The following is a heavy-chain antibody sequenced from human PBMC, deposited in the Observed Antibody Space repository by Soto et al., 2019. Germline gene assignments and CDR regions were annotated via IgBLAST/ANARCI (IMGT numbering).Heavy chain of an antibody. V-gene: IGHV3-66*01. Sequence: EVQLVESGGGLVQPGGSLRLSCAASGFTVSSNYMSWVRQAPGKGLEWVSVIYSGGSTYYADSVKDRFTISSDNSKNTRYLQMNSLRAEDTAVYYCERGDFWKRTGAEYYYYYMDVWGKGTTVTVSS. CDR3: ERGDFWKRTGAEYYYYYMDV. CDR2: IYSGGST. J-gene: IGHJ6*03. D-gene: IGHD3-3*01. CDR1: GFTVSSNY.